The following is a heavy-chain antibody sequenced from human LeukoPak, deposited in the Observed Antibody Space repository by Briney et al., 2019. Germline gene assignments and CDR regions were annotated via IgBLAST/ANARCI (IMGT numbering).Heavy chain of an antibody. CDR1: GFTFSIYA. CDR2: ITSSGDGT. CDR3: AKDRPNYYGSNGHYYRRDGDY. Sequence: QPGGSLRRSCAASGFTFSIYAMSWVRQAPGKGLQWVSSITSSGDGTYYADSVKGRFTISRDNSENMLYLQMNSLRVEDTAVYFCAKDRPNYYGSNGHYYRRDGDYWGQGTLVTVSS. V-gene: IGHV3-23*01. D-gene: IGHD3-22*01. J-gene: IGHJ4*02.